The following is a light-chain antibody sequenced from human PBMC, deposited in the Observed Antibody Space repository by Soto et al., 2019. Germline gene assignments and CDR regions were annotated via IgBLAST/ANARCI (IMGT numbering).Light chain of an antibody. V-gene: IGKV4-1*01. CDR2: WAS. J-gene: IGKJ1*01. CDR3: QQYYSPPPM. Sequence: DIVMTQSPDSLAVSLGERATINCKSSQSVLYSSNNKNYLAWYQQKPGQPPKLLIYWASTRESGVTGRFSGSGAGTDFTLTISSLQAEDVAVYYCQQYYSPPPMFGQGTKVEIK. CDR1: QSVLYSSNNKNY.